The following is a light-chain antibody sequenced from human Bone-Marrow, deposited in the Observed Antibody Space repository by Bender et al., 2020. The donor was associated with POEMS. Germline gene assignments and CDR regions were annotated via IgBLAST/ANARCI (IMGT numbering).Light chain of an antibody. V-gene: IGLV2-14*02. CDR1: SSDVGSYKL. CDR3: SSYTRTSTVV. Sequence: QSALTQPASVSGSPGQSITISCTGTSSDVGSYKLVSWYQQYPGKAPKLMIYEVSKRPSGVSNRFSGSKSGNTASLTISGLQAEDETDYYCSSYTRTSTVVFGGGTKLTVL. J-gene: IGLJ2*01. CDR2: EVS.